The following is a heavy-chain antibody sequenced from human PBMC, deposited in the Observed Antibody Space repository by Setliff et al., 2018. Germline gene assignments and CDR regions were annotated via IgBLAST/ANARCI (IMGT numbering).Heavy chain of an antibody. V-gene: IGHV3-74*01. CDR1: GFSFSNYW. D-gene: IGHD3-10*01. Sequence: PGGSLRLSCAASGFSFSNYWMHWVRQAPGKGLVWVSRINSDGSSTNYADSVKGRFTISRDTAKNSLYLQMNSLRAEDSAVYYCASYYYGSGSSYIPPHFDYWGLGTLVTVSS. J-gene: IGHJ4*02. CDR2: INSDGSST. CDR3: ASYYYGSGSSYIPPHFDY.